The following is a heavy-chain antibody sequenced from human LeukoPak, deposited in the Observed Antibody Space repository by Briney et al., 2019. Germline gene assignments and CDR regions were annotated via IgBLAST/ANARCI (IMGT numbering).Heavy chain of an antibody. CDR1: GFIFSSYG. V-gene: IGHV3-30*03. D-gene: IGHD2-15*01. CDR2: ISNDGTKK. CDR3: ARDLRCAPSDCSGGSCSFQAPYGMDV. Sequence: PGGSLRLSCAASGFIFSSYGMHWVRQAPGKGLEWVAVISNDGTKKYYADSVKGRFTISRDNSKNTLYLQMISLRAEDTAVYYCARDLRCAPSDCSGGSCSFQAPYGMDVWGQGTTVTVSS. J-gene: IGHJ6*02.